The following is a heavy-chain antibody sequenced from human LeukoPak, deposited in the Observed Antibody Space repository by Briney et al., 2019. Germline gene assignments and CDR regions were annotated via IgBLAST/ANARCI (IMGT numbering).Heavy chain of an antibody. CDR1: GFTFSNYV. V-gene: IGHV3-30-3*01. Sequence: PGESLRLSCEASGFTFSNYVIHWVRQAPGKGLEWLAVISYDGINKYYADSVKGRFTISRDHSKTTVDLQMDSLGGADTAVYYLAGSPTYYYMAVGGKGTTVTVSS. CDR2: ISYDGINK. CDR3: AGSPTYYYMAV. D-gene: IGHD3-10*01. J-gene: IGHJ6*03.